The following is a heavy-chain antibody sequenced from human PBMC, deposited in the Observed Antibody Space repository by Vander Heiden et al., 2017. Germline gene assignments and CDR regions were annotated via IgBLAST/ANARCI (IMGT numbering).Heavy chain of an antibody. D-gene: IGHD3-3*01. J-gene: IGHJ4*02. CDR2: MNSDGSTT. Sequence: EVQLVESGGGLDPPGGSLRLSSVDPGFTFSSSWMHWVRQAPGTGLVWLSRMNSDGSTTDYADSVKGRFTISRDNAKNTLYLQMNGLRAEDTAVYYCARAGFFRFDYWGQGILVTVSS. CDR3: ARAGFFRFDY. V-gene: IGHV3-74*01. CDR1: GFTFSSSW.